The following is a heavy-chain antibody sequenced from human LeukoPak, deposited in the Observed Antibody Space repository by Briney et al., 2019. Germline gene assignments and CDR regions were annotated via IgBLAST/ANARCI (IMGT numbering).Heavy chain of an antibody. CDR1: GYTFTGYY. CDR3: ARGLWFGESPRYYYYGMDV. V-gene: IGHV1-2*02. J-gene: IGHJ6*02. Sequence: GASVKVSCKASGYTFTGYYMHWVRQAPGQGLEWMGWINPNSGGTNYAQKFQGRVTMTRDTSISTACMELSRLRSDDTAVYYCARGLWFGESPRYYYYGMDVWGQGTTVTVSS. CDR2: INPNSGGT. D-gene: IGHD3-10*01.